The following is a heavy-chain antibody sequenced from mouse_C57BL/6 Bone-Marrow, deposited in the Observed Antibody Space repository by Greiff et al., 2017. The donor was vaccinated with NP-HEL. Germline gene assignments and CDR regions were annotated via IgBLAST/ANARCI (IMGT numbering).Heavy chain of an antibody. Sequence: EVQLQESGAELVRPGASVKLSCTASGFNIKDDYMHWVKQRPEQGLEWIGWIDPENGDTEYASKFQGKATITADTSSNTAYLQLSSLTSEDTAVYYCTTVYYGSRDYWGQGTTLTVSS. CDR1: GFNIKDDY. V-gene: IGHV14-4*01. J-gene: IGHJ2*01. CDR3: TTVYYGSRDY. CDR2: IDPENGDT. D-gene: IGHD1-1*01.